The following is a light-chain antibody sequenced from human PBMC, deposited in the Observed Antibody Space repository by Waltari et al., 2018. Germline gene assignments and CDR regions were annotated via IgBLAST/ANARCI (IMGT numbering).Light chain of an antibody. Sequence: QSVLTQPHSVSGAPGQRVTISCTGSSSNIGAGYDVNWYQQLPGEAPKLLIYGNTNRPSGVPDRVSGSKSGTSASLAITGLQAEDEADYYCQSYDSGLGGSVFGGGTKLTVL. J-gene: IGLJ2*01. CDR3: QSYDSGLGGSV. CDR1: SSNIGAGYD. CDR2: GNT. V-gene: IGLV1-40*01.